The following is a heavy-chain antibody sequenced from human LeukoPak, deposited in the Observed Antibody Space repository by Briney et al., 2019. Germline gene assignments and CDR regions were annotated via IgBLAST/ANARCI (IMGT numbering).Heavy chain of an antibody. J-gene: IGHJ4*02. D-gene: IGHD3-22*01. CDR3: AKHYHNDAQASFHY. CDR2: IYYSGYT. CDR1: GFTFSSYE. Sequence: PGGSLRLSCAASGFTFSSYEMNWVRQPPGKGLEWIGTIYYSGYTYYNPSLNSRVIISVDTSKNQFSLRLSSVTAADTAIYYCAKHYHNDAQASFHYWGQGTLVTVSS. V-gene: IGHV4-59*05.